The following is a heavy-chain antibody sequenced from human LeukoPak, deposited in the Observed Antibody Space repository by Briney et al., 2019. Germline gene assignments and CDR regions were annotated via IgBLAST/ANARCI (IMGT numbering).Heavy chain of an antibody. CDR1: GFTFDDYA. CDR2: IRWDGGST. D-gene: IGHD3-3*01. CDR3: AKDRRPYYDFWSGYYQIDY. J-gene: IGHJ4*02. V-gene: IGHV3-43D*03. Sequence: GGSLRLSRAASGFTFDDYAMHWVRQAPGKGLEWVSLIRWDGGSTYYADSVKGRFTISRDNSKNSRYLQMNSLRAEDTALYYCAKDRRPYYDFWSGYYQIDYWGQGTLVTVSS.